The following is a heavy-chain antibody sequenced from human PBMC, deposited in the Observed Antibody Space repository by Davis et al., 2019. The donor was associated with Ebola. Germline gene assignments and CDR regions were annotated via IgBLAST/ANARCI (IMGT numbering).Heavy chain of an antibody. CDR1: GYTFTSYY. J-gene: IGHJ3*02. D-gene: IGHD3-22*01. Sequence: ASVKVSCKASGYTFTSYYMHWVRQAPGQGLEWMGIINPSGGSTSYAQKFQGRVTMTRDTSTSTVYMELSSLRSEDTAVYYCSVMIVVARSAFDIWGQGTMVTVSS. CDR3: SVMIVVARSAFDI. CDR2: INPSGGST. V-gene: IGHV1-46*01.